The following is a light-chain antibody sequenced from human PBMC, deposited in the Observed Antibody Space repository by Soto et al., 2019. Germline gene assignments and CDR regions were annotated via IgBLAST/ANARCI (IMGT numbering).Light chain of an antibody. Sequence: QSALAQPASVSGSPGQSITISCTGGSSDVGGYNYVSWYQQHPGRAPRLLILEVTNRPSGVPDRFSGSKSGNTASLTVSGLQAEDEADYYCSSYAGSSNVFGTGTKLTVL. CDR3: SSYAGSSNV. CDR1: SSDVGGYNY. J-gene: IGLJ1*01. V-gene: IGLV2-8*01. CDR2: EVT.